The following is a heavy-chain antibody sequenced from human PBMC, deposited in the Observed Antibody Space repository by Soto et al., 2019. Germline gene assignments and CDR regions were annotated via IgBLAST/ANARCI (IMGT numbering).Heavy chain of an antibody. D-gene: IGHD6-19*01. CDR2: ISGSGGST. Sequence: GGSQRRSCAASGFTFSSYAMSWVRQAPGKGLEWVSAISGSGGSTYYADSVKGRFTISRDNSKNTLYLQMNSLRAEDTAVYYCAKDSSGASTSYYYYYCMDVWGQRTTVTVSS. V-gene: IGHV3-23*01. CDR3: AKDSSGASTSYYYYYCMDV. J-gene: IGHJ6*02. CDR1: GFTFSSYA.